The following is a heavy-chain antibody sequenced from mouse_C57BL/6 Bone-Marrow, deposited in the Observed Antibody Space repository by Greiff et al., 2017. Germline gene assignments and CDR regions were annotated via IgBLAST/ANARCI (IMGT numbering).Heavy chain of an antibody. CDR2: IDPNSGGT. CDR1: GYTLTSYW. Sequence: QVQLQQPGAELVKPGASVKLSCKASGYTLTSYWMHWVKQRTGRGLEWIGRIDPNSGGTKYTEKFQSKDTLTVEKPSRTAYMQLSSLTSEDSAVYYCARSRYGSSYRYFDVWGTGTTVTVSS. CDR3: ARSRYGSSYRYFDV. V-gene: IGHV1-72*01. D-gene: IGHD1-1*01. J-gene: IGHJ1*03.